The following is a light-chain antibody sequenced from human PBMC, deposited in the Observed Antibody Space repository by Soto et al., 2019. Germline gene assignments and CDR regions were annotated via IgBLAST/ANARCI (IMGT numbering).Light chain of an antibody. CDR3: ATWDDSLNGVL. CDR2: TND. V-gene: IGLV1-44*01. J-gene: IGLJ2*01. Sequence: LTQPPSASGTPGQRVTISCSGSSSNIGGNTVNWYQQLPGTAPKLLIYTNDQRPSGVPDRFSGSKSGTSASLAISGLQSEDEADYYCATWDDSLNGVLFGGGTKLTVL. CDR1: SSNIGGNT.